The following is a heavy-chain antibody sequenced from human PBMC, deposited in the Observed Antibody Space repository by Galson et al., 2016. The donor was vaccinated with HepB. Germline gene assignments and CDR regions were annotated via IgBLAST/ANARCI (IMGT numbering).Heavy chain of an antibody. V-gene: IGHV1-3*04. CDR3: VREVAATFRFDF. J-gene: IGHJ4*02. Sequence: SVKVSCKASGYTFAKYTVQWLRQAPGQRLEWMGWINTGDGTTQYSQKFQGRVTFTRDTSASTPYMELSSLRSEDTAVYYCVREVAATFRFDFWGPGTLVTVSS. CDR2: INTGDGTT. D-gene: IGHD1-26*01. CDR1: GYTFAKYT.